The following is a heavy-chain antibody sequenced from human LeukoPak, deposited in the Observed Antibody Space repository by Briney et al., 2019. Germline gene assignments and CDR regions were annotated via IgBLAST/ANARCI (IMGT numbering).Heavy chain of an antibody. D-gene: IGHD3-22*01. CDR3: AREEWLLLGGYYYYMDV. V-gene: IGHV4-4*07. CDR2: IYTSGST. CDR1: GGSISSYY. Sequence: SETLSLTCTVSGGSISSYYWRWIRQPAGKGLEWIGRIYTSGSTNYNPSLTSRVTMSVDTSKNQFSLKLSSVTAAHTAVYYCAREEWLLLGGYYYYMDVWGKGTTVTISS. J-gene: IGHJ6*03.